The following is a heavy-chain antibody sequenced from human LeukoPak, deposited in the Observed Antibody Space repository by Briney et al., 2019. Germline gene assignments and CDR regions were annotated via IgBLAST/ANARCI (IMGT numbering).Heavy chain of an antibody. J-gene: IGHJ5*02. Sequence: ASVKVSCKVSGYTLTELSMHWVRQAPGKGLEWMGGFDPEDGETIHAQKFQGRVTMTEDTSTDTAYMELSSLRSEDTAVYYCATQLHSSWFPNWFDPWGQGTLVTVSS. CDR2: FDPEDGET. V-gene: IGHV1-24*01. CDR3: ATQLHSSWFPNWFDP. CDR1: GYTLTELS. D-gene: IGHD6-13*01.